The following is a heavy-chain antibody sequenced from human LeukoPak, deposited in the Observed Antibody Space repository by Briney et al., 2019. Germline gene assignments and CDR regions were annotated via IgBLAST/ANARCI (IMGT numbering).Heavy chain of an antibody. Sequence: PGGSLRLSCAASGFTFSSYAMSWVRQAPGKGLDWVSGISGSGGTTYYADSVKGHFTISRDNSKNTLYLQMNSLRAEDAAVYYCAKMPQHNWLNKYFDYWGQGALVTVSS. D-gene: IGHD1-1*01. CDR3: AKMPQHNWLNKYFDY. J-gene: IGHJ4*02. CDR1: GFTFSSYA. CDR2: ISGSGGTT. V-gene: IGHV3-23*01.